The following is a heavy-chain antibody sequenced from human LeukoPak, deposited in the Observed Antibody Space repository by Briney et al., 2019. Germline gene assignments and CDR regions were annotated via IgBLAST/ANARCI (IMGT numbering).Heavy chain of an antibody. J-gene: IGHJ5*02. CDR2: INPNSGGT. V-gene: IGHV1-2*02. CDR1: GYTFTSYY. CDR3: ARSESRTNWFDP. D-gene: IGHD6-13*01. Sequence: ASVKVSCKASGYTFTSYYMHWVRQAPGQGLEWMGWINPNSGGTNYAQKFQGRVTMARDTSISTAYMELSRLRSDDTAVYYCARSESRTNWFDPWGQGTLVTVSS.